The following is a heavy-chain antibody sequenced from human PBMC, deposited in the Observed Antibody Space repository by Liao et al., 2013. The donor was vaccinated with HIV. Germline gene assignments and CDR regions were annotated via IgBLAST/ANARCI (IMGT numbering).Heavy chain of an antibody. V-gene: IGHV4-39*07. CDR3: ARGRMVVTATGLGHWFDP. J-gene: IGHJ5*02. CDR1: GDSITTAFYY. CDR2: FYYSGST. D-gene: IGHD2-15*01. Sequence: QVQLQESGPGLVKPSETLSLTCIVSGDSITTAFYYVAWIRQAPGKGLEWIGNFYYSGSTHYNPSLKSRVTMSVDTSKNQFSLKLSSVTAADTAVYYCARGRMVVTATGLGHWFDPWGQGTLVTVSS.